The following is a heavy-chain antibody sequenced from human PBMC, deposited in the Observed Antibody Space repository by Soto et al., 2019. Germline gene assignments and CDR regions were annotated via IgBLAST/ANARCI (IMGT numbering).Heavy chain of an antibody. CDR3: ARSQGSSTSLEIYYYYYYGMDV. J-gene: IGHJ6*02. CDR2: IIPISGTD. V-gene: IGHV1-69*01. Sequence: QVQLVQSGAEVKKPGSSVKVSCKASGGTFSSYAISWVRQAPGQGLEWMGGIIPISGTDNYAQKFQGRVTITADESTSTAYMELSSLRSEDTAVYYCARSQGSSTSLEIYYYYYYGMDVWGQGTTVTVSS. D-gene: IGHD2-2*01. CDR1: GGTFSSYA.